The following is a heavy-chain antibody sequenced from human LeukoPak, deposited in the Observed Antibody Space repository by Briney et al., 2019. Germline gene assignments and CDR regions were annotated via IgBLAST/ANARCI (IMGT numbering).Heavy chain of an antibody. CDR2: IYPGDSDT. Sequence: GESLKISCKGSGYSFTSYWIGWVRQMPGRGLEWMGIIYPGDSDTRYSPSFQGQVTISADKSISTAYLQWSSLKASDTAMYYCARHIGKYSSSSPGDWYFDLWGRGTLVTVSS. CDR3: ARHIGKYSSSSPGDWYFDL. CDR1: GYSFTSYW. J-gene: IGHJ2*01. D-gene: IGHD6-6*01. V-gene: IGHV5-51*01.